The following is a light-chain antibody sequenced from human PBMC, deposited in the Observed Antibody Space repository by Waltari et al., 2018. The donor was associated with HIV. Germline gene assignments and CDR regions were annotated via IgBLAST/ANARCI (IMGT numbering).Light chain of an antibody. Sequence: QSALTQPASVSGSPGQSITISCTGTSSDVGGYNYVSWYQQHPGKAPKLMIYDVSNRPSGVSNRCSGSKSGNTASLTISGLQAEDEADYYCSSYTSSSRLVFGGGTKLTVL. CDR2: DVS. J-gene: IGLJ2*01. CDR1: SSDVGGYNY. CDR3: SSYTSSSRLV. V-gene: IGLV2-14*03.